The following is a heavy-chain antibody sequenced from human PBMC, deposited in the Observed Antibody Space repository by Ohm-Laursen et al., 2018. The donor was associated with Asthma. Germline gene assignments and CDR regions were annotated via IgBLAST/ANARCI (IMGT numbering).Heavy chain of an antibody. J-gene: IGHJ4*02. CDR1: GGTFNNYV. Sequence: EASGKVSCKSLGGTFNNYVIGWVRQAPGQGLEWLGGLNSVFGTSTYAQKFHDRFTITADEYTSTVNMTLSSLTSEDTAVYYCARKAGSCISRTCYSLDFWGQGTLVTVSS. CDR2: LNSVFGTS. V-gene: IGHV1-69*13. D-gene: IGHD2-2*01. CDR3: ARKAGSCISRTCYSLDF.